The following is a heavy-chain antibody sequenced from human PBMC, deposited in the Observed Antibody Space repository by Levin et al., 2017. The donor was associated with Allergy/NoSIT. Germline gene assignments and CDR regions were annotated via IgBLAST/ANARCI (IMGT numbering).Heavy chain of an antibody. CDR1: GGSISDYY. J-gene: IGHJ2*01. Sequence: SETLSLTCSVSGGSISDYYWSWVRQPPGKGLEWIGYVSDSGSTNYNASLKSRVIISVDTSKNQFSLKLTSVTAADTAVYYCARNGDYDRSDYRYWYFDVWGRGTLVTVSS. CDR3: ARNGDYDRSDYRYWYFDV. CDR2: VSDSGST. V-gene: IGHV4-59*01. D-gene: IGHD3-22*01.